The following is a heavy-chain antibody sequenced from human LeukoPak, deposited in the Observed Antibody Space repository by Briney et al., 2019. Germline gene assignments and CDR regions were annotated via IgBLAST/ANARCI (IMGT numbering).Heavy chain of an antibody. CDR3: ARGTYGSSWYHFDY. CDR1: GYTFTGYY. J-gene: IGHJ4*01. D-gene: IGHD6-13*01. CDR2: INPNSGGT. Sequence: GASVKVSCKASGYTFTGYYMRWVRQAHGPGHEWMGWINPNSGGTNYEQKFQGRVTMTRDTSISTASMELSRLRSDDTAVYYCARGTYGSSWYHFDYWGPRTLVSVSS. V-gene: IGHV1-2*02.